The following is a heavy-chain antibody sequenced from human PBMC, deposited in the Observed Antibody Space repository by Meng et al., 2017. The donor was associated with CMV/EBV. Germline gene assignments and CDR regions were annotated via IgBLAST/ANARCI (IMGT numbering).Heavy chain of an antibody. D-gene: IGHD4/OR15-4a*01. V-gene: IGHV4-34*01. CDR1: GGSFSGYS. CDR3: ARGRGPGAIVRHVCLYYYGMDV. Sequence: SETLSLTCAVYGGSFSGYSWSWIRQPPGKGLEWNGEINHSGSTNYNPSPKSRVTISVDTSKNQFSLKLSSVTAAYTAVYYCARGRGPGAIVRHVCLYYYGMDVWGQGTTVTVSS. CDR2: INHSGST. J-gene: IGHJ6*02.